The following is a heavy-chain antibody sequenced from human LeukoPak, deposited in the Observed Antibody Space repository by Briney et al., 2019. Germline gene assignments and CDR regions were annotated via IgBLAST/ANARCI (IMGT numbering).Heavy chain of an antibody. V-gene: IGHV3-23*01. Sequence: SGGSLRLSCAASGFTFSSYAMTWVRQAPGKGLEWVSGISGSGGSTYYADSVKGRFTVSRDNSKNALFLQMNSLRAEDTALYYCAKGSTGYFADLWGQGTLVTVSS. J-gene: IGHJ5*02. CDR2: ISGSGGST. CDR1: GFTFSSYA. CDR3: AKGSTGYFADL. D-gene: IGHD2-8*02.